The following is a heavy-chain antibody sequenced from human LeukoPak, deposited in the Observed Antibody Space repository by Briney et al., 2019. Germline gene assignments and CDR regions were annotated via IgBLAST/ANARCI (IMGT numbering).Heavy chain of an antibody. CDR2: VYYSGGT. J-gene: IGHJ6*03. CDR3: ARGGYYTLDYYYYMEI. V-gene: IGHV4-59*01. CDR1: GGSINSYY. Sequence: SETLSLTCTVSGGSINSYYWSWIRQPPGQGLEWIGYVYYSGGTSYNPSLNSRVTMSVDTSKNQFSLKLSSVTAADTAVYYCARGGYYTLDYYYYMEIWGKGTTATVSS. D-gene: IGHD3-3*01.